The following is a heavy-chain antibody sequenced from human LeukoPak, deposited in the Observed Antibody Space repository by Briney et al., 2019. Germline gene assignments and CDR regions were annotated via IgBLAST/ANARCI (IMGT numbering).Heavy chain of an antibody. CDR1: GGTFGTSA. J-gene: IGHJ4*02. V-gene: IGHV1-69*05. D-gene: IGHD5-24*01. CDR3: ATDLGNRWLLTPSFDH. CDR2: VIPVFGTI. Sequence: SVKVSCKASGGTFGTSAISWVRQAPRQGLEWVGGVIPVFGTIKHAQKFLGRLTLTTDQPTGTAYMELSSLKSDDTAIYYCATDLGNRWLLTPSFDHWGQGTLVTVSA.